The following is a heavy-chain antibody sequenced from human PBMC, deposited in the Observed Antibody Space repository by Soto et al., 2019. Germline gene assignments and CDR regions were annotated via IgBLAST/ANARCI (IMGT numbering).Heavy chain of an antibody. Sequence: GGSLRLSCAASGFTFSSYAMSWVRQAPGKGLEWVSAISGSGGSTYYADSVKGRFTISRDNSKNTLYLQMNSLRAEDTAVYYCAKATGYCSGGSCYSGLDYWGQGTLVTVSS. CDR3: AKATGYCSGGSCYSGLDY. CDR1: GFTFSSYA. V-gene: IGHV3-23*01. CDR2: ISGSGGST. D-gene: IGHD2-15*01. J-gene: IGHJ4*02.